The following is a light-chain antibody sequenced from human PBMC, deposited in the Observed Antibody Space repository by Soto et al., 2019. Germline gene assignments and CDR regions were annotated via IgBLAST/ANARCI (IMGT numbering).Light chain of an antibody. CDR1: RDVGSD. V-gene: IGKV1-6*01. CDR2: AAS. Sequence: IQMTQSPSSLSASVGEKLIITCRASRDVGSDVSWYQQKPGQAPKLLIYAASNLYTGVPSRFSGSRSGTEFTLTISSLQPEDFASYYCLQDYGDSWTFGQGTKVDI. J-gene: IGKJ1*01. CDR3: LQDYGDSWT.